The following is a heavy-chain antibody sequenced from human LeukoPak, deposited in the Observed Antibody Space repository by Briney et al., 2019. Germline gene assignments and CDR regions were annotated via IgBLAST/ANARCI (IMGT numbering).Heavy chain of an antibody. Sequence: ASVKVSCKASGYTFTSYGISWVRQAPGQGLGWMGIINPSGGSTSYAQKFQDRVTMTRNTSISTAYMELSSLRSDDTAVYYCARGPPNWGYDYWGPGTLVTVSS. J-gene: IGHJ4*02. CDR2: INPSGGST. D-gene: IGHD7-27*01. CDR1: GYTFTSYG. CDR3: ARGPPNWGYDY. V-gene: IGHV1-8*02.